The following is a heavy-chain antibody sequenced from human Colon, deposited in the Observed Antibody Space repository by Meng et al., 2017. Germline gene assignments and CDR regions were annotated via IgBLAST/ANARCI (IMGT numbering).Heavy chain of an antibody. J-gene: IGHJ4*02. CDR2: TNYRSRWIN. CDR1: GDHVSYNPAA. CDR3: ARGGGGHTYAFGY. Sequence: QVRLHPSGPGLGQPLPPPPLNLSHSGDHVSYNPAAWNWIRQAPSGGLELLGRTNYRSRWINEYAVSVNCRITLHPDTSKNQVSLHLHSMTPEDPAFYYFARGGGGHTYAFGYWAQGTLVTVSS. D-gene: IGHD5-18*01. V-gene: IGHV6-1*01.